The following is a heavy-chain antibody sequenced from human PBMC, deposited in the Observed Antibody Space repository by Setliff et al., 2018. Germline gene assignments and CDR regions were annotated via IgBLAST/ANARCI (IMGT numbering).Heavy chain of an antibody. D-gene: IGHD3-16*02. Sequence: GGSLRLSCVASGFAVSSYSMYWVRHAPGTRLEWVAVISFDGRYKYYVYFVKGRFTIYRDNSKDTLYLQMNSLSIQDTAVYYCAKEISGGLIGNGMDVWGQGTTVTVSS. CDR3: AKEISGGLIGNGMDV. CDR1: GFAVSSYS. J-gene: IGHJ6*02. V-gene: IGHV3-30*14. CDR2: ISFDGRYK.